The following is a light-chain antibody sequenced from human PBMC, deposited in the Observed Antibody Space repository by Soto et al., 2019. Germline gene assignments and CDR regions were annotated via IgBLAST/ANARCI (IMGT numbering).Light chain of an antibody. CDR1: SSDVGGYNY. CDR2: DVS. Sequence: QSVLTQPASVSGSPGQSITISCTGTSSDVGGYNYVSWYQQHPGKAPKLMIYDVSNRPSVVSNRFSGSKSGNTASLTSSGRQAEDEADYYCSSHTSSSPPHGFGTGTKLTVL. V-gene: IGLV2-14*01. CDR3: SSHTSSSPPHG. J-gene: IGLJ1*01.